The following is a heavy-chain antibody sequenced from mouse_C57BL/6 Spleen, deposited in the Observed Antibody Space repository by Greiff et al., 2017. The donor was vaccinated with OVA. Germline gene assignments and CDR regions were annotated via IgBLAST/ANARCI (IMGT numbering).Heavy chain of an antibody. Sequence: QVHVKQPGAELVRPGSSVKLSCKASGYTFTSYWMHWVKQRPIQGLEWIGNIDPSDSETHYNQKFKDKATLTVDKSSSTAYMQLSSLTSEDSAVDYCARVITTVVAEDFDYWGQGTTLTVSS. CDR1: GYTFTSYW. V-gene: IGHV1-52*01. CDR2: IDPSDSET. J-gene: IGHJ2*01. CDR3: ARVITTVVAEDFDY. D-gene: IGHD1-1*01.